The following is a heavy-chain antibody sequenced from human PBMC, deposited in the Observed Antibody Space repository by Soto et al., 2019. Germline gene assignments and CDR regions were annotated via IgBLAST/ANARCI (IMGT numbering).Heavy chain of an antibody. Sequence: QVQLVQSGAAVKRPGASVKVSCKASGYSFPSSTISWVRQAPGQGLGWMGWINACNGNTKYTQKLQGRFTMTTDTSASTAYMELENLRSDDTAMYFCAIANYGDNDYWGQGTLVTVSS. CDR1: GYSFPSST. CDR3: AIANYGDNDY. V-gene: IGHV1-18*01. CDR2: INACNGNT. J-gene: IGHJ4*02. D-gene: IGHD4-17*01.